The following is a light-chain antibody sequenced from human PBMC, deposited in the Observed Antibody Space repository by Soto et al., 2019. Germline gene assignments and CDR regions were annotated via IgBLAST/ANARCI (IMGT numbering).Light chain of an antibody. J-gene: IGLJ2*01. CDR1: SSNIGSNT. CDR3: AAWDDSLNGVV. V-gene: IGLV1-44*01. Sequence: QSVLTQPPSASGTPGQRVTIACSGSSSNIGSNTVNWYQQLPGTAPKVLIYSNNQRPSGVPDRFSGSKSATSASLAISGLRSDDEAEYYCAAWDDSLNGVVFGGGTQLTVL. CDR2: SNN.